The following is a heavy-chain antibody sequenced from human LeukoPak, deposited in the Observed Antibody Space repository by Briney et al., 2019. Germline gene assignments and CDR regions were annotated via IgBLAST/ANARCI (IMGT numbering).Heavy chain of an antibody. CDR3: ARASRDSSSSYYYYYYMDV. Sequence: SETLSLSCAGYGGSFSGYCWSGIRQSPGKGLDWSGESNHSGSPNYNPSLKSRVTISVDTSKNQFSLKLSSVTAADTAVYYCARASRDSSSSYYYYYYMDVWGKGTTVTVSS. J-gene: IGHJ6*03. V-gene: IGHV4-34*01. CDR1: GGSFSGYC. D-gene: IGHD6-6*01. CDR2: SNHSGSP.